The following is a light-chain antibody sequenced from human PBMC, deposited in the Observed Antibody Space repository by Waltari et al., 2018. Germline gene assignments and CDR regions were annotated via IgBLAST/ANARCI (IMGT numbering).Light chain of an antibody. CDR3: QKYASLPAT. J-gene: IGKJ1*01. V-gene: IGKV3-20*01. CDR1: QSVSRS. CDR2: DTS. Sequence: EVVLTQSPGTLSLSPGEGATLSCRASQSVSRSLAWYKQKPGQAPRLLIYDTSRRATGIPDRFSGSGSGTDFSLTISRLEPEDFAMYYCQKYASLPATFGQWTKVEIK.